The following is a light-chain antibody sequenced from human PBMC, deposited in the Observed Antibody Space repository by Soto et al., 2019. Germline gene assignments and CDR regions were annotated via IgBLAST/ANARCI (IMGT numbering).Light chain of an antibody. J-gene: IGKJ4*01. CDR2: EAS. CDR1: QSINRW. Sequence: DIQMPQSPSTLSASVGHRVTITCRASQSINRWLARYQQKPGKAPNLLLYEASSLDSGVPSRFSGSGSGAEFTLPISSLQPDDFAPYYVQQYESYPLTFGGGTRVEIK. CDR3: QQYESYPLT. V-gene: IGKV1-5*03.